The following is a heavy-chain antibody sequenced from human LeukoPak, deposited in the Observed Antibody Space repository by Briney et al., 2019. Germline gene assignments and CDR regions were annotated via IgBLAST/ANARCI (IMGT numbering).Heavy chain of an antibody. Sequence: ASVKVSCKASGGTFSSYAISWVRQAPGQGLEWMGWINAGNGNTKYSQKFQGRVTITRDTSASTAYMELSSLRSEDTAVYYCARSKRNYYDSSSYWFDPWGQGTLVTVSS. J-gene: IGHJ5*02. CDR2: INAGNGNT. V-gene: IGHV1-3*01. CDR3: ARSKRNYYDSSSYWFDP. CDR1: GGTFSSYA. D-gene: IGHD3-22*01.